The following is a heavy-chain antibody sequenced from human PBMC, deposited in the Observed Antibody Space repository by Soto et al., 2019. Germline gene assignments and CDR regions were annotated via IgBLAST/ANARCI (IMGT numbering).Heavy chain of an antibody. D-gene: IGHD6-19*01. J-gene: IGHJ6*02. Sequence: DVQLLGSGGGLVQPGGSLRLSCVVSGFTFSSYAMSWVRQAPGKGLEWVSFISGSGGNIYYADSVKGRFTISRDNSKNRLHLQMNSLRAEDTAVYYCAKPASGWYPKLMNGMDVWGQGTTVTVSS. V-gene: IGHV3-23*01. CDR3: AKPASGWYPKLMNGMDV. CDR2: ISGSGGNI. CDR1: GFTFSSYA.